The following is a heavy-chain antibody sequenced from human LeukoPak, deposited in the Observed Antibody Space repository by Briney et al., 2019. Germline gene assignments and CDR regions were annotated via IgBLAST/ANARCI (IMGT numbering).Heavy chain of an antibody. V-gene: IGHV4-39*07. J-gene: IGHJ3*02. CDR1: GGSISSSSYS. Sequence: SETLSLTCTVSGGSISSSSYSWGWIRQPPGKGLEWIGSIYYSGSTYYNPSLKSRVTISVDTSKNQFSLKLSSVTAADTAVYYCASALVDYGGNPDAFDIWGQGTMVTVSS. CDR2: IYYSGST. D-gene: IGHD4-23*01. CDR3: ASALVDYGGNPDAFDI.